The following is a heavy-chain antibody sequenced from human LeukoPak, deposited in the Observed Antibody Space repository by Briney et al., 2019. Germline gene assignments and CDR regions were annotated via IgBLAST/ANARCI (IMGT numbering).Heavy chain of an antibody. V-gene: IGHV3-48*04. CDR1: GFTFSNAW. Sequence: GGSLRLSCVASGFTFSNAWMNWVRQAPGKGLEWVSYISSSGSSIYYADSVKGRFTISRDNAKNSLYLQMNSLRAEDTAVYYCARVRYLDLWGRGALVTVSS. CDR2: ISSSGSSI. J-gene: IGHJ2*01. CDR3: ARVRYLDL.